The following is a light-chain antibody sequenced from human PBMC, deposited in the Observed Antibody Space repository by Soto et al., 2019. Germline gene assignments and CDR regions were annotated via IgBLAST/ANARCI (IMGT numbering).Light chain of an antibody. Sequence: QSVLTQPASVSGSPGQSITISCTGSSSAVGSYRLVSWYQQHPGKAPKLMIYEVSNRPSGVSNRFSGSKSGNTASLTISGLQAEDEADYYCSSYTSSSTLEVFGTGTKVTVL. J-gene: IGLJ1*01. CDR2: EVS. CDR3: SSYTSSSTLEV. V-gene: IGLV2-14*02. CDR1: SSAVGSYRL.